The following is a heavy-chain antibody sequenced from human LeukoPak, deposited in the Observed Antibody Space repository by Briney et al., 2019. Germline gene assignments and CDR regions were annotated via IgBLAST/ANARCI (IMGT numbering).Heavy chain of an antibody. D-gene: IGHD6-13*01. CDR2: IHKDGSQK. CDR3: ARVGRQQLAAFDI. V-gene: IGHV3-7*01. CDR1: GFTFSFYW. Sequence: GGSLRLSCAASGFTFSFYWTTWVRQAPGKGLEWVATIHKDGSQKYYVDSVKGRFTISRDNAKNSLYLQMNSLRAEDTAVYYCARVGRQQLAAFDIWGQGTMVTVSS. J-gene: IGHJ3*02.